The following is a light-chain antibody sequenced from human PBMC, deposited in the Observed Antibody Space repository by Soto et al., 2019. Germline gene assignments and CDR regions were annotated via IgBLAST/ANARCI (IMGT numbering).Light chain of an antibody. CDR3: QKANSFPIT. V-gene: IGKV1-8*01. CDR1: QGISIY. Sequence: IRMTHSPSSLSASTLYIFTITFRSIQGISIYLALDQQKPWKAPKLLIYASSTLQSGVPSRFSGSGSGTNFTLTISSLQPEDFATYYCQKANSFPITFGQGKRREIK. CDR2: ASS. J-gene: IGKJ5*01.